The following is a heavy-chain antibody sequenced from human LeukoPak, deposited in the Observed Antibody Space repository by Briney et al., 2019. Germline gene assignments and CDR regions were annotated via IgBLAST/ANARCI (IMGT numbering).Heavy chain of an antibody. CDR1: GYTFTSYD. Sequence: ASVKVSCKASGYTFTSYDINWVRQATGQGLEWMGWMNPNSGNTGYAQKFQGRVTMTRNTSISTAYMELSSLRSEDTAVYYCARGLSYCGGDCYLLWGQGTLVTVSS. J-gene: IGHJ4*02. V-gene: IGHV1-8*01. CDR2: MNPNSGNT. CDR3: ARGLSYCGGDCYLL. D-gene: IGHD2-21*02.